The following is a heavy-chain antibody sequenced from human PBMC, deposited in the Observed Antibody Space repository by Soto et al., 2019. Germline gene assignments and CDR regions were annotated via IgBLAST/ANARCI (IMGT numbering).Heavy chain of an antibody. CDR3: ARHSPIAALKSWFDP. Sequence: PSDTLSLTCAVYGGSFSGYYWSWIRQPPGKGLEWIGEINHSGSTNYNPSLKSRVTISVDTSKNQFSLKLSSVTAADTAVYYCARHSPIAALKSWFDPWGQGTLVTVSS. V-gene: IGHV4-34*01. CDR2: INHSGST. J-gene: IGHJ5*02. CDR1: GGSFSGYY. D-gene: IGHD6-6*01.